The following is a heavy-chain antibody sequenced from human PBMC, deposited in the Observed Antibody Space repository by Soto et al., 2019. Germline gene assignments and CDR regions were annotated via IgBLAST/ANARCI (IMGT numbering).Heavy chain of an antibody. CDR3: ARGAQGFFPVSGIYFYFDH. Sequence: ASVKVSCKTSGYIFTDHLIHWVRQFPGQGLQWVGWVHPDSGGTNVAQAFQDRVTMTADTSITTAYMDLARLRPDDTAIFYCARGAQGFFPVSGIYFYFDHWGQGTPVTVS. J-gene: IGHJ4*02. CDR2: VHPDSGGT. CDR1: GYIFTDHL. D-gene: IGHD3-22*01. V-gene: IGHV1-2*02.